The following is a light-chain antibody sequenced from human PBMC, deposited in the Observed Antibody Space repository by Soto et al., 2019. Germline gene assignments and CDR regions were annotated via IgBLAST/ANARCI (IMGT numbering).Light chain of an antibody. Sequence: EIVLTQSPATLSLSPGERATLSCRASQSVNSYLAWYQQKPGQAPRLLIYDASNRATGVATRFSGSGSGTDFTLTISSLEPEDFAVYYCQQRSNWPLTFCGGTKVEIK. CDR3: QQRSNWPLT. J-gene: IGKJ4*01. V-gene: IGKV3-11*01. CDR1: QSVNSY. CDR2: DAS.